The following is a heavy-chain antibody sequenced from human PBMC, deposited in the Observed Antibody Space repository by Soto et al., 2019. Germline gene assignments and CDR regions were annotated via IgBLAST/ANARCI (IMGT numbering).Heavy chain of an antibody. V-gene: IGHV1-2*02. D-gene: IGHD3-3*01. J-gene: IGHJ5*02. Sequence: QVQLVQSGAEVKKPGASVKVSCKASGYTFTGYFMHWVRQAPGQGLEWMGWINSNSGATKYAEKFQGRVTLSRDTSISPASMELSGLRSDDTAVYYCARGGGTILAPLPWGQGTLVTVSS. CDR1: GYTFTGYF. CDR3: ARGGGTILAPLP. CDR2: INSNSGAT.